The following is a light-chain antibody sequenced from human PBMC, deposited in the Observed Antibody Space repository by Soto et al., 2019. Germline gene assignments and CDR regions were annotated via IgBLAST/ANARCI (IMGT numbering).Light chain of an antibody. J-gene: IGLJ3*02. CDR1: SSDVGAYNY. V-gene: IGLV2-8*01. CDR2: EVS. Sequence: QSVLTQPPSTSGSPGQSVTISCTGTSSDVGAYNYVSWYQLRPGEAPKLIIYEVSQRPSGVPDRFSGSKSGNTASLTVSGLQAEDEADYYCSSYTGIVWVFGGGTKLTVL. CDR3: SSYTGIVWV.